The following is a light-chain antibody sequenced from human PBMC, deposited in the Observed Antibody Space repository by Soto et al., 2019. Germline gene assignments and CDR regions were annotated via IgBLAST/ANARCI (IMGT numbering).Light chain of an antibody. CDR3: QQSYSAPWT. V-gene: IGKV1-39*01. Sequence: DIQMTQSPSSLSASVGDRVTITCRASQSISNYLNWYQQTPGKAPKLLIYAASSLQSGVPSRFSGSGSGTDFTLTISSLQLEDFATYYCQQSYSAPWTFGQGTKVEIK. CDR1: QSISNY. CDR2: AAS. J-gene: IGKJ1*01.